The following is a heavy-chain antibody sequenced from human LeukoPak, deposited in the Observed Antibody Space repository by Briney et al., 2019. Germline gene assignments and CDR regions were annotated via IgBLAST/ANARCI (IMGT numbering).Heavy chain of an antibody. J-gene: IGHJ3*02. CDR3: ARAMADDAFDI. CDR1: GYTSTSYY. V-gene: IGHV1-46*01. D-gene: IGHD5-24*01. CDR2: INPSGGST. Sequence: ASVKVSCKASGYTSTSYYMHWVRQAPGQGLEWMRIINPSGGSTSYAQKFQGRVTMTRDTSTSTVYTELSSLRSEDTAVYYCARAMADDAFDIWGQGTMVTVSS.